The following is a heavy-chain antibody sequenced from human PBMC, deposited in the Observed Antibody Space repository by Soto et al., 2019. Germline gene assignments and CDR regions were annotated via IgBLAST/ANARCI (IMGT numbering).Heavy chain of an antibody. D-gene: IGHD6-13*01. Sequence: EVQLVESGGGLVQPGRSLRLSCAASGFTFDDYAMHWVRQVPGKGQEWVSGINWNSGSIGYADSVKGRFAISRDNAKNSLHLQMNSLRAEDTAFYYCVKDESINWYSGHFRHWGQGTLVTVSS. J-gene: IGHJ1*01. CDR3: VKDESINWYSGHFRH. V-gene: IGHV3-9*01. CDR2: INWNSGSI. CDR1: GFTFDDYA.